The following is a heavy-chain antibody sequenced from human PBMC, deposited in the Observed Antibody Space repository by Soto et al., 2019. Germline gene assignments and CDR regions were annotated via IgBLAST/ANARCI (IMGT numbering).Heavy chain of an antibody. Sequence: EVQLLESGGDLVQPGGSLRLVCAASGFTFSNYGMRWVRQAPGQGLEWVSSIGPSGNTYYSDAVKGRFTISRDISKNTRFLQMDSLRADDTATYYGAKRLHNSYDNVMDVWGQGTTVTVSS. J-gene: IGHJ6*02. CDR2: IGPSGNT. V-gene: IGHV3-23*01. CDR3: AKRLHNSYDNVMDV. D-gene: IGHD4-4*01. CDR1: GFTFSNYG.